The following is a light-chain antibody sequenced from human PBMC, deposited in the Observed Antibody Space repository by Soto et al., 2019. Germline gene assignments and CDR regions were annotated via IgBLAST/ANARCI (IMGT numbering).Light chain of an antibody. CDR1: QDINKY. Sequence: QMTQSPSSLSASVGDRVTITCRASQDINKYLAWYQQRPGTVPRLLIYSASTLKSGVPSRFSCSRSGTDFTLTISSLQPEDVATYYCQKYSGVPVTFGQGTRLEI. CDR3: QKYSGVPVT. V-gene: IGKV1-27*01. J-gene: IGKJ5*01. CDR2: SAS.